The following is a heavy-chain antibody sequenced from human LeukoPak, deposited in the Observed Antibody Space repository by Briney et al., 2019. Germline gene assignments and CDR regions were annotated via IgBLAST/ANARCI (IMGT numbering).Heavy chain of an antibody. J-gene: IGHJ4*02. CDR2: IGTSTI. D-gene: IGHD3-10*01. V-gene: IGHV3-48*04. CDR3: ARDTWLGELLPYYFDQ. Sequence: AGGSLRLSCAASGFTFSSYSMNWVRQAPGKGLEWVSFIGTSTIYYADSVRGRFTISRDNAKNSLFLQMNSLRAEDTAVYYCARDTWLGELLPYYFDQWGQGTLVTVSS. CDR1: GFTFSSYS.